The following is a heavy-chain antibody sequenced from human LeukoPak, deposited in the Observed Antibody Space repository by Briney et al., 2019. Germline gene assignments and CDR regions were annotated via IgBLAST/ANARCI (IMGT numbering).Heavy chain of an antibody. CDR1: GFTFSGSG. D-gene: IGHD1-26*01. V-gene: IGHV3-73*01. CDR3: TKSIVGVTGAFDI. CDR2: IRNKANNNAT. J-gene: IGHJ3*02. Sequence: PGGSLRLSCAASGFTFSGSGMQWVRQPSGKGLEWVGRIRNKANNNATVYAASVKGRFTISRDESKNTAYLQMNSLKTEDTAVYYCTKSIVGVTGAFDIWGQGTMVTVSS.